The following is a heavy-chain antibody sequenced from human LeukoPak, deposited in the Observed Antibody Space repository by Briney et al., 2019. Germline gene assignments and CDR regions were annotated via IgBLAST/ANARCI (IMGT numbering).Heavy chain of an antibody. D-gene: IGHD3-22*01. J-gene: IGHJ3*02. CDR2: IRSKAYGGTT. CDR1: GFTFSSYE. V-gene: IGHV3-49*04. Sequence: GSLRLSCAASGFTFSSYEMNWVRQAPGKGLEWVGFIRSKAYGGTTEYAASVKGRFTISRDDSKSIAYLQMNSLKTEDTAVYYCTRGPYYYDSSGYYYAFDIWGQGTMVTVSS. CDR3: TRGPYYYDSSGYYYAFDI.